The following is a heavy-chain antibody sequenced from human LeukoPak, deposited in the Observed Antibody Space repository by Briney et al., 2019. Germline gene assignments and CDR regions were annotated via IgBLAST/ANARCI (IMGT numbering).Heavy chain of an antibody. D-gene: IGHD3-3*01. Sequence: GGSLRLSCAASGFTFSSYWMSWVRQAPGKGLEWVANIKQDGSEKYYVDSVKGRFTISRDNAKNSLYLQMNSLRAEDTAVYYCARSKPPRFWKREPRRQDAFDIWGQGTMVTVSS. CDR1: GFTFSSYW. CDR3: ARSKPPRFWKREPRRQDAFDI. V-gene: IGHV3-7*01. CDR2: IKQDGSEK. J-gene: IGHJ3*02.